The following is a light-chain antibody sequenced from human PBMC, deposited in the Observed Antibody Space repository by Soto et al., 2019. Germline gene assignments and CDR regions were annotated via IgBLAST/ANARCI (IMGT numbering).Light chain of an antibody. CDR2: EVS. V-gene: IGKV2D-29*01. Sequence: DIVMTQTPLSLSVTPGQPASISCKSSQTLLRSAGKTYLYWYLQKPGQPPQLLMSEVSNRFSGVPDKVRGSGSGTDFTLEISRVEAEDVWVYYCMQSIRLPYTVGQGTKLDIK. J-gene: IGKJ2*01. CDR3: MQSIRLPYT. CDR1: QTLLRSAGKTY.